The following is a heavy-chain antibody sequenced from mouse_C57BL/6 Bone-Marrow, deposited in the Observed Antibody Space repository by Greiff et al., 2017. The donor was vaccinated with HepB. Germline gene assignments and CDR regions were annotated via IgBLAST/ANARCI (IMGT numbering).Heavy chain of an antibody. D-gene: IGHD4-1*01. CDR3: ARDYLGRKGFAY. V-gene: IGHV1-52*01. Sequence: QVQLQQPGAELVRPGSSVKLSCTASGYTFTSYWMHWVKQRPIQGLEWIGNIDPSDSETHYNQKFKDKATLTVDKSSSTAYMQLSSLTSEDSAVYYCARDYLGRKGFAYWGQGTLVTVSA. CDR2: IDPSDSET. J-gene: IGHJ3*01. CDR1: GYTFTSYW.